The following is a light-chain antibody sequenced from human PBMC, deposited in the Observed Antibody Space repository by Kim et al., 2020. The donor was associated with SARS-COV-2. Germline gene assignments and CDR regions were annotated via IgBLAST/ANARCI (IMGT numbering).Light chain of an antibody. CDR1: SSNIGGGYD. J-gene: IGLJ3*02. V-gene: IGLV1-40*01. Sequence: QRVTISCTGTSSNIGGGYDVHWYQQLPTTAPKLLIHGNKDRPSGVPERFSGSRSGPSASLAITGLQVEDEADYYCQSYDNSLNSWVFGGGTQLTVL. CDR3: QSYDNSLNSWV. CDR2: GNK.